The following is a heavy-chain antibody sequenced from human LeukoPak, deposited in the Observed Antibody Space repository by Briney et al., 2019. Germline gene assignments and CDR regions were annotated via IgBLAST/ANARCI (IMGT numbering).Heavy chain of an antibody. CDR3: ARDLVAAYYYYYGMDV. V-gene: IGHV3-21*01. CDR2: ISSSSSYI. J-gene: IGHJ6*02. CDR1: GFTFSSYS. Sequence: GGSLRLSCAASGFTFSSYSMNWVRQAPGKGLEWVSSISSSSSYIYYADSVKGRFTISRDNAKNSLYLQMNSLRAEDTAAYYCARDLVAAYYYYYGMDVWGQGTTVTVSS. D-gene: IGHD2-15*01.